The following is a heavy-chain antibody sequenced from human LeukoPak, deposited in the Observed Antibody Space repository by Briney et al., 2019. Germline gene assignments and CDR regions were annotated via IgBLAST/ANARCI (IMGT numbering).Heavy chain of an antibody. CDR2: ISSNGGST. Sequence: GWSLRLSCSASGFTFSSYAMHWVSQAPGKGLEYDSAISSNGGSTYYADSVKGRFTISRDNSKNTLYLQMSSLRAEDTAVYYCVKETGDVWGQGTTVTVSS. J-gene: IGHJ6*02. CDR1: GFTFSSYA. CDR3: VKETGDV. V-gene: IGHV3-64D*09.